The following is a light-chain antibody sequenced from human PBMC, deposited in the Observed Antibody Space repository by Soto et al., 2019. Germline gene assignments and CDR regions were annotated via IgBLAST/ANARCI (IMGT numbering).Light chain of an antibody. CDR3: QQRKKWQHT. CDR2: DAS. Sequence: DIVLTQSPATLSLSPGARATLSCRASENIANYLLWFQQRPGQAPRLLIYDASNRASGIPARFSASGSGTDFTLTISSLETEDFAVFFCQQRKKWQHTFGQGTK. V-gene: IGKV3-11*01. CDR1: ENIANY. J-gene: IGKJ2*01.